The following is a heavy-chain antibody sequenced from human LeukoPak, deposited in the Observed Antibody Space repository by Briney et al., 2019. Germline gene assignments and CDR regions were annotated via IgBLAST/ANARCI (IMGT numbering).Heavy chain of an antibody. CDR1: GFTFSSYS. CDR2: ISSSSSYI. V-gene: IGHV3-21*01. Sequence: GGSLRLSCAASGFTFSSYSMNWVRQAPGKGLEWVSSISSSSSYIYYADSVKGRFTISRDNAKNSLYLQMNSLRAEDTAVYYCARGAHYYDSSGSPFDLDYWGQGTLVTVSS. D-gene: IGHD3-22*01. CDR3: ARGAHYYDSSGSPFDLDY. J-gene: IGHJ4*02.